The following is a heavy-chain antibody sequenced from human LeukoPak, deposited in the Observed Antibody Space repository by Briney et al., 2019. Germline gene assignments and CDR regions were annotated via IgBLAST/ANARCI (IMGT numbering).Heavy chain of an antibody. D-gene: IGHD2-2*02. CDR1: GGTFSSYA. CDR3: ARGSRYCSSTSCYTAYYYYYYMDV. V-gene: IGHV1-69*05. Sequence: SVKASCKASGGTFSSYAISWVRQAPGQGLEWMGGIIPIFGTANYAQKFQGRVTITTDESTSTAYMELSSLRSEDTAVYYCARGSRYCSSTSCYTAYYYYYYMDVWGKGTTVTVSS. CDR2: IIPIFGTA. J-gene: IGHJ6*03.